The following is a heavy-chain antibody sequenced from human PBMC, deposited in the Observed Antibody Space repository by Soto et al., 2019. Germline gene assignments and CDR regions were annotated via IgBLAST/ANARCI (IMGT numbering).Heavy chain of an antibody. CDR2: IYYSGST. V-gene: IGHV4-59*08. CDR3: ARHRGVATVPLDF. J-gene: IGHJ4*02. D-gene: IGHD5-12*01. CDR1: GGSISSYY. Sequence: QVQLQESVPGLVKPSETLSLTCTVSGGSISSYYWSWIRQPPGKGLEWIGYIYYSGSTNYNPSLKSRVTIAVDTSKNQFSLKLSSVTAADTDVYYCARHRGVATVPLDFWCQGTLVTVSS.